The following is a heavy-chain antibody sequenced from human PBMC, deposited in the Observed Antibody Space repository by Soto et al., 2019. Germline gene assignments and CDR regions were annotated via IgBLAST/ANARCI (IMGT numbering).Heavy chain of an antibody. D-gene: IGHD3-22*01. CDR2: ITIRTGNI. CDR1: GFTISGCS. Sequence: GGSLRLSCEASGFTISGCSMNWVRQAPGKGLEWLAYITIRTGNIVYADSVRGRFTISADNAENSVFLQMNSLISEDTAVYYCATPQDYDDCLDSWGQGTLVTVSS. J-gene: IGHJ4*02. V-gene: IGHV3-48*01. CDR3: ATPQDYDDCLDS.